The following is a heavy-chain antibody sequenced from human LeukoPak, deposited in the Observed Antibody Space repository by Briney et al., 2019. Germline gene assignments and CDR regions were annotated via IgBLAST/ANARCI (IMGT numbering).Heavy chain of an antibody. J-gene: IGHJ4*02. V-gene: IGHV3-9*01. CDR2: ISWNSGSI. D-gene: IGHD3-10*01. CDR1: GFTFDDYA. CDR3: AKDIDADYGSGSYQDY. Sequence: GGSLRLSCAASGFTFDDYAMHWVRQAPGKGQEWVSGISWNSGSIGYADSVKGRFTISRDNAKNSLYLQMNSLRAEDTALYYCAKDIDADYGSGSYQDYWGQGTLVTVSS.